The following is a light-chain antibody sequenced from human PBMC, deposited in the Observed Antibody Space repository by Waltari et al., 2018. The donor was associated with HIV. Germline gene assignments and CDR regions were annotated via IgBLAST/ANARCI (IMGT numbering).Light chain of an antibody. CDR3: ASNRLDYTLI. Sequence: QSALTQPASVSGFLGQSINISCTGISTDSRFYQYVSWYQQYPGKIPRLIIFDINNRHSGVSDHFSGSRSGNSASLTFSGLQSGDEAHYYCASNRLDYTLIFGGGTKLTVL. CDR2: DIN. V-gene: IGLV2-14*03. J-gene: IGLJ2*01. CDR1: STDSRFYQY.